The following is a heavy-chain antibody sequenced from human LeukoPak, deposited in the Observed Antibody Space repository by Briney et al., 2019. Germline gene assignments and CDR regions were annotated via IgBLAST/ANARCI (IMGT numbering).Heavy chain of an antibody. CDR1: GFTVSSNY. V-gene: IGHV3-66*01. Sequence: GGSLRLSCAASGFTVSSNYMSWVRQAPGKGLEWVSVIYRGGTTYYPDSVKGRFTISRDNSKNTLYLQMNSLRAEDTAVYYCAKDKATMSAHFDYWGQGTLVTVSS. J-gene: IGHJ4*02. D-gene: IGHD3-22*01. CDR3: AKDKATMSAHFDY. CDR2: IYRGGTT.